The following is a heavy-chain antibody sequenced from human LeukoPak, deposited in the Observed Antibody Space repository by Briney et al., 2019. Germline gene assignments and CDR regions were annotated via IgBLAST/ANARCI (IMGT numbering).Heavy chain of an antibody. Sequence: SVKVSCKASGGTFSSYAISWVRQAPGQGLEWMGGIIPILGTANYAQKFQGRVTITADESTSTAYMELSSLRSEDTAVYYCARAQDGDYAFDYWGQGTLVTVSS. CDR3: ARAQDGDYAFDY. J-gene: IGHJ4*02. CDR1: GGTFSSYA. D-gene: IGHD4-17*01. V-gene: IGHV1-69*13. CDR2: IIPILGTA.